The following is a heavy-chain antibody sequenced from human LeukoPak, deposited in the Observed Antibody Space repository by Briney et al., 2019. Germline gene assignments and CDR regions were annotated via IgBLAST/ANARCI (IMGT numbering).Heavy chain of an antibody. V-gene: IGHV4-34*01. CDR3: ARVDGGSCDY. Sequence: SETLSLTCAVYGGSFSGYYWSWIRQPPGKGLEWIGEINHSGSTSYNPSLKSRAIISVDTSKNQFSLKVSSVTAADTAVYYCARVDGGSCDYWGQGTLVTVSS. CDR1: GGSFSGYY. D-gene: IGHD2-15*01. J-gene: IGHJ4*02. CDR2: INHSGST.